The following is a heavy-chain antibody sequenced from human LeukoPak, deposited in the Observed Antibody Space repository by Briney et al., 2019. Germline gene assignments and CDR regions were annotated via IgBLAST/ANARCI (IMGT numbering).Heavy chain of an antibody. D-gene: IGHD5-24*01. V-gene: IGHV4-39*01. CDR3: AGRERWLQKDAFDI. CDR2: IYYSGNTDYNWKT. CDR1: GASISNSRSF. Sequence: PSETLSLTCTVSGASISNSRSFWGWIRQPPGKGLEWIVSIYYSGNTDYNWKTDYNSSLKSRVTISVDTSKKQFSLKVNSVTATDTAIYYCAGRERWLQKDAFDIWGQGTPVIVSS. J-gene: IGHJ3*02.